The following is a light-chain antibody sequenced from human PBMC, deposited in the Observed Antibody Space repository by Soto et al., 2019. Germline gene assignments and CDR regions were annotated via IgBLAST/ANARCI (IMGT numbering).Light chain of an antibody. CDR3: QQYDNLPLT. J-gene: IGKJ4*01. CDR2: DAS. CDR1: QYIGSA. V-gene: IGKV3-15*01. Sequence: EVFLTQSTATLSVAPGDISTLSCRASQYIGSAVAWYHQRSGQAPRLLIYDASRLETGVPPRFSGSGSGTDFTFTISSLQPEDVATYYCQQYDNLPLTFGGGTKVDIK.